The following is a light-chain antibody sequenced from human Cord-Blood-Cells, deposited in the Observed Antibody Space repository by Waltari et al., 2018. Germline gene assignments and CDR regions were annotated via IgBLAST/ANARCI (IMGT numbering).Light chain of an antibody. Sequence: DIQRTQTPSPLSASVGAGVHISCRASQSISSYLNWYQQKPGKAPKLLIYAASSLQSGVPSRFSGSGSGTDFTLTISSLQPEEFATYYCQQSYSTPMYTFGQGTKLEIK. J-gene: IGKJ2*01. CDR3: QQSYSTPMYT. CDR2: AAS. CDR1: QSISSY. V-gene: IGKV1-39*01.